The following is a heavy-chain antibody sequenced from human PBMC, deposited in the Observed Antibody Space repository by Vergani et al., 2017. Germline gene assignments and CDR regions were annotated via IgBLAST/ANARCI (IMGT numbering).Heavy chain of an antibody. D-gene: IGHD3-22*01. Sequence: QVQLQESGPGLVKPSETLSLTCTVSGGSISSYYWSWIRQPPGKGLEWIGYIYYSGSTNYNPSLKSRVTISVDTSKNQFSLKLSSVTAADTAVYYCATGLGYYYDSSGYFPFDYWGQGTLVTVSS. CDR3: ATGLGYYYDSSGYFPFDY. CDR2: IYYSGST. J-gene: IGHJ4*02. CDR1: GGSISSYY. V-gene: IGHV4-59*01.